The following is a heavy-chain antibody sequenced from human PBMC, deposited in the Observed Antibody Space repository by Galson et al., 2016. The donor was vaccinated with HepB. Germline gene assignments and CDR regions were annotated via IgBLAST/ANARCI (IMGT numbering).Heavy chain of an antibody. CDR2: VDQSGRT. CDR3: VWSGDSGAFDF. CDR1: GYAISSGYDY. D-gene: IGHD3-3*01. Sequence: SETLSLTCTVSGYAISSGYDYWGWIRQPPGKGLEWIASVDQSGRTYYNPSLKSRVTISVDTSKNQFSLKLNSLTAADTAVFYCVWSGDSGAFDFWGQGTLVTVSS. J-gene: IGHJ3*01. V-gene: IGHV4-38-2*02.